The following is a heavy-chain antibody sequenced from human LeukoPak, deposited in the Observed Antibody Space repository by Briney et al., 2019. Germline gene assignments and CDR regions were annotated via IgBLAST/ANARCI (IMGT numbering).Heavy chain of an antibody. CDR3: AKGSYDCGGDCYSY. CDR1: GYTFTSYD. D-gene: IGHD2-21*01. Sequence: ASVKVSCKASGYTFTSYDINWVRQATGQGLEWMGWMNPNSGNTGYAQKFQGRVTITRNTSISTAYMELSSLRSEDTAVYYCAKGSYDCGGDCYSYWGQGTLVTVSS. J-gene: IGHJ4*02. CDR2: MNPNSGNT. V-gene: IGHV1-8*03.